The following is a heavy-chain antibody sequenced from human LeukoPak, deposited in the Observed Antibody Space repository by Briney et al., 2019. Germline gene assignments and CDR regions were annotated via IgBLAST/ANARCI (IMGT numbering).Heavy chain of an antibody. CDR3: ARGQTGYSSSWYSSSFDY. Sequence: SETLSLTCTVSGGSISSYYWSWIRQPPRKGLEWIGYIYYSGSTNYNPSLKSRVTISVDTSKNQFSLKLSSVTAADTAVYYCARGQTGYSSSWYSSSFDYWGQGTLVTVSS. D-gene: IGHD6-13*01. CDR1: GGSISSYY. CDR2: IYYSGST. J-gene: IGHJ4*02. V-gene: IGHV4-59*01.